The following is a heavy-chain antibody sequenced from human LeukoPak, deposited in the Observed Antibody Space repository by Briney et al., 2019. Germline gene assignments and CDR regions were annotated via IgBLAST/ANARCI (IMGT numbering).Heavy chain of an antibody. CDR1: GYTFGTHW. CDR2: INPSGDFR. CDR3: ARGSIVVVVAATPRYYYYYMDV. V-gene: IGHV1-46*01. D-gene: IGHD2-15*01. Sequence: GASVKVSCKASGYTFGTHWMHWVRQAPGQGLEWMAIINPSGDFRSYAQKFQGRLTVTRDMSTRTVYMELSDLRPEDTAVYYCARGSIVVVVAATPRYYYYYMDVWGKGATVTVSS. J-gene: IGHJ6*03.